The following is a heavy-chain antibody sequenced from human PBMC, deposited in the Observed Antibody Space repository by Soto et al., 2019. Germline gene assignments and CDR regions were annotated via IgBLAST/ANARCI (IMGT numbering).Heavy chain of an antibody. CDR1: GYAFTAYG. CDR3: ARDNGQWLVG. CDR2: ISGFNGNT. J-gene: IGHJ4*02. D-gene: IGHD6-19*01. Sequence: QVQLVQSGAEVKKPGASVKVSCKASGYAFTAYGITWVRQAPGQGLEWMGRISGFNGNTNYAQKLQGRVTMTTDTSTSTAYMELRSLRSDDTAVYYCARDNGQWLVGWGQGTLVTVSS. V-gene: IGHV1-18*01.